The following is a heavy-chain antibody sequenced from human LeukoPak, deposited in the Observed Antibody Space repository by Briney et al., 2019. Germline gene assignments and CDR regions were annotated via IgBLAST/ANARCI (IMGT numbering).Heavy chain of an antibody. CDR2: ISGSGGST. J-gene: IGHJ4*02. Sequence: PGGSLRLSCAASGFTFSSYAMSWVRQAPGKGLEWASAISGSGGSTYYADSVKGRFTISRDNSKNTLYLQMNSLRAEDTAVYYCAKSPYYYGSGSSSGRPNFDYWGQGTLVTVSS. CDR1: GFTFSSYA. CDR3: AKSPYYYGSGSSSGRPNFDY. D-gene: IGHD3-10*01. V-gene: IGHV3-23*01.